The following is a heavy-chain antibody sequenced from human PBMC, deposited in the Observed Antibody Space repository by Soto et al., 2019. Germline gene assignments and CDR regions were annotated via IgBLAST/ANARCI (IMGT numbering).Heavy chain of an antibody. CDR2: IKQDGSEK. D-gene: IGHD3-9*01. J-gene: IGHJ6*02. V-gene: IGHV3-7*05. Sequence: GGSLRLSCAASGFTFSSYWMSWVRQAPGKGLEWVANIKQDGSEKYYVDSVKGRFTISRDNAKNSLYLQMNSLRAEDTAVYYCAREGEEYFDWLLPNYYYGMDVWGQGTTVTVSS. CDR1: GFTFSSYW. CDR3: AREGEEYFDWLLPNYYYGMDV.